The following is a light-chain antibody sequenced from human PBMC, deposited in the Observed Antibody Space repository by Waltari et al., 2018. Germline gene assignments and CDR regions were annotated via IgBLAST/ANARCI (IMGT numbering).Light chain of an antibody. CDR1: SLRSYY. CDR3: NSRDSRGHPLV. V-gene: IGLV3-19*01. Sequence: SSELTQDPVVSVALGQTVRITCQGDSLRSYYANWYHQKPGQAPVLVMYGTNNRPSGIPDRFSGSYSGTTASLIITGAQAEDEGDYYCNSRDSRGHPLVFGTGTKVTVL. J-gene: IGLJ1*01. CDR2: GTN.